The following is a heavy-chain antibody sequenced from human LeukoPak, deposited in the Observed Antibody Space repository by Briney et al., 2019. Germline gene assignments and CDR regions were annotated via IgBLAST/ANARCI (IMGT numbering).Heavy chain of an antibody. CDR3: ARDRREGFDWFDP. CDR1: GYTFTSYA. CDR2: INAGNGNT. J-gene: IGHJ5*02. V-gene: IGHV1-3*01. Sequence: GASVKVSCTASGYTFTSYAMHWVRQAPGQRLEWMGWINAGNGNTKYSQKFQGRVTITRDTSASTAYMELSSLRSEDTAVYYCARDRREGFDWFDPWGQGTLVTVSS.